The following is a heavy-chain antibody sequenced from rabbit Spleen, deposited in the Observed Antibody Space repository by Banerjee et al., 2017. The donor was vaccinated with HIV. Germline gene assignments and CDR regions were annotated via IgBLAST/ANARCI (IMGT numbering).Heavy chain of an antibody. CDR2: IYPVFGIT. J-gene: IGHJ2*01. Sequence: QEQLVESGGGLVQPEGSLTLTCKASGFSFSDRDVMCWVRQAPGKGLEWIGDIYPVFGITNYANWVKGRFTISSDNAQNTVDLQMNSLTPADTATYFCARNANGGWDGGGPGTLVTV. V-gene: IGHV1S47*01. CDR3: ARNANGGWDG. D-gene: IGHD4-1*01. CDR1: GFSFSDRDV.